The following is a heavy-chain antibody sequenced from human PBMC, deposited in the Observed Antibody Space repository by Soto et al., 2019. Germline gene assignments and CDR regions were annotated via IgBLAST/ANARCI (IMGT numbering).Heavy chain of an antibody. CDR1: GYRFTDYY. J-gene: IGHJ4*02. Sequence: QVHLVQSGAEVKKPGASVKVSCRASGYRFTDYYLHWVRQAPGQGLEWMGWINPNDGDTNYAQNFHGRVTLTRDTAVRKAYMQLDSLKFDDTALYYGARDLGDGSQPFDFWGQGTLVTVSS. CDR3: ARDLGDGSQPFDF. D-gene: IGHD2-15*01. V-gene: IGHV1-2*02. CDR2: INPNDGDT.